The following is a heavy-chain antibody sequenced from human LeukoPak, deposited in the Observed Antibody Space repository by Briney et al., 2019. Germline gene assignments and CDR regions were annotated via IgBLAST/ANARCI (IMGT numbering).Heavy chain of an antibody. CDR1: GFTFSSYG. CDR2: ISGSGGST. CDR3: AKDIAAVAGYYFDY. V-gene: IGHV3-23*01. Sequence: LTGGSLRLSCAASGFTFSSYGMSWVRQAPGKGLEWVSAISGSGGSTYYADSVKGRFTISRDNSKNTLYLQMNSLRAEDTAVYYCAKDIAAVAGYYFDYWGQGTLVTVSS. J-gene: IGHJ4*02. D-gene: IGHD6-19*01.